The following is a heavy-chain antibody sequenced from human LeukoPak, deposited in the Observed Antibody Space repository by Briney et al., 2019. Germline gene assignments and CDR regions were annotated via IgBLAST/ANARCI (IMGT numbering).Heavy chain of an antibody. V-gene: IGHV3-23*01. CDR1: GFTFSSYA. J-gene: IGHJ3*01. D-gene: IGHD3-22*01. CDR3: ATRPRDSSGYYLGAFDG. Sequence: GGSLRLSCEASGFTFSSYAMAWVRQAPGKGLDWVSVIGASGADTYYSDSAKGRFTVSRDNSKDTLFLHTSSLRAEDTAVYFCATRPRDSSGYYLGAFDGWGQGTTVTVSS. CDR2: IGASGADT.